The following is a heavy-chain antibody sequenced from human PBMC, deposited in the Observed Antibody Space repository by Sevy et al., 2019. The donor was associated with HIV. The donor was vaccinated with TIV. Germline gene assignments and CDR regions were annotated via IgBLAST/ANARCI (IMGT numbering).Heavy chain of an antibody. CDR2: IHYSGGS. CDR3: ATNSPAGDSSGLDY. CDR1: GASISSNDYY. D-gene: IGHD3-22*01. Sequence: SETLSLTCTVSGASISSNDYYWGWIRQPPGKGLEWIGSIHYSGGSNYNLSLLSRVTISLDTSKNHFSLKLTSLTAADTALYYCATNSPAGDSSGLDYWGQGTQVTVSS. J-gene: IGHJ4*02. V-gene: IGHV4-39*02.